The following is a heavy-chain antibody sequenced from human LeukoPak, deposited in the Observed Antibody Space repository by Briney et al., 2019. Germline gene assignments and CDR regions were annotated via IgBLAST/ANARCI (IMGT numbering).Heavy chain of an antibody. J-gene: IGHJ6*02. D-gene: IGHD2-2*01. Sequence: SETLSLTCTVSGGSISSGSYYWSWIRHPAGKGLGWIGRIYTSGSTNYNPSLKSRVTISVDTSKNQFSLKLSSVTAADTAVYYCARLSTSDRPYYYYGMDVWGQGTTVTVSS. CDR2: IYTSGST. V-gene: IGHV4-61*02. CDR3: ARLSTSDRPYYYYGMDV. CDR1: GGSISSGSYY.